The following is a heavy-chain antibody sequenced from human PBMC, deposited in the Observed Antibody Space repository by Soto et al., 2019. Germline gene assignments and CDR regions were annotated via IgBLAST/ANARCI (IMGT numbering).Heavy chain of an antibody. V-gene: IGHV3-30-3*01. D-gene: IGHD3-22*01. CDR1: GFTFSIYA. CDR2: MSPNGNNQ. J-gene: IGHJ4*02. CDR3: ATGANFYYDTSRY. Sequence: LRLSCAAPGFTFSIYALHWVRQAPGKGLEWMAVMSPNGNNQYYADSVKGRSTISRDTSKSTLYLQMTSLRPDDTAVYYCATGANFYYDTSRYWGQGTLVTVSS.